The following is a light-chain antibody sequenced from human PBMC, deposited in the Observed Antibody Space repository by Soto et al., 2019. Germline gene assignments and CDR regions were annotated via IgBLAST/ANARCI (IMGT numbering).Light chain of an antibody. CDR1: QSVSSN. J-gene: IGKJ1*01. CDR2: GAS. Sequence: EMVMTQSPATLSVSPGERATLSCRASQSVSSNLAWYQQKPGQAPRLLFYGASIRATGIPARFSGSGSGTEFTLTISSLQSEDFAVYYCQQYSNWLTWTLGQGTKVDIK. CDR3: QQYSNWLTWT. V-gene: IGKV3-15*01.